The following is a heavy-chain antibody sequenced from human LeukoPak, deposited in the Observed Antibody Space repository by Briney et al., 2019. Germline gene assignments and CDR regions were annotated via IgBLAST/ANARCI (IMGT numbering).Heavy chain of an antibody. Sequence: GGSLRLSCAASGFTFSSYGMHWVRQAPGKGLEWVAVISYDGSDKYYAVSVQGRFTISRDNSKNTLYLQMNSLRAEDTAVFYCAKQSRYYYMDVWGKGTTVTVSS. CDR3: AKQSRYYYMDV. J-gene: IGHJ6*03. V-gene: IGHV3-30*18. CDR1: GFTFSSYG. CDR2: ISYDGSDK.